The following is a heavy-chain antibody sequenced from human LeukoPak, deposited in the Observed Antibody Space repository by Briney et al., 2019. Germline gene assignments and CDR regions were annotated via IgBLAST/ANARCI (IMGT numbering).Heavy chain of an antibody. Sequence: PGGSLRLSCAASGFTFSTYGMHWVRQAPGKGLEWVAFIRYDGSNKYYADSVKGRFTISRDNSKNTLYLQMNSPRAEDTAMYFCAKDKDPWKSTSISDFDYWGQGTLVTVSS. J-gene: IGHJ4*02. CDR2: IRYDGSNK. CDR3: AKDKDPWKSTSISDFDY. V-gene: IGHV3-30*02. CDR1: GFTFSTYG. D-gene: IGHD1-1*01.